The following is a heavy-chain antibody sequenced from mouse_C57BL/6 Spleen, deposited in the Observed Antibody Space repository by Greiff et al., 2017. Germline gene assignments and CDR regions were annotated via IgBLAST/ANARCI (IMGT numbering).Heavy chain of an antibody. CDR3: ARFYGNFYWYFDV. J-gene: IGHJ1*03. CDR1: GYTFTDYY. V-gene: IGHV1-76*01. Sequence: QVQLQQSGAELVRPGASVKLSCKASGYTFTDYYINWVKQRPGQGLEWIARIYPGSGNTYYNEKFKGKATLTAEKSSSTAYMQLSSLTSEDSAVYFCARFYGNFYWYFDVWGTGTTVTVSS. D-gene: IGHD2-1*01. CDR2: IYPGSGNT.